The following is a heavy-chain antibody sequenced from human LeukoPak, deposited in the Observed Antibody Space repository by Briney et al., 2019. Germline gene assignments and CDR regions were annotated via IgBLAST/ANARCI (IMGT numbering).Heavy chain of an antibody. CDR1: GFTFSSYA. V-gene: IGHV3-33*08. D-gene: IGHD2-21*02. Sequence: GGSLRLSCAASGFTFSSYAMHWVRQAPGKGLEWVAVIWYDGSNKYYADSVKGRFTISRDNSKNTLYLQMNSLRAEDTAVYYCASLCGGDCYADYWGQGTLVTVSS. J-gene: IGHJ4*02. CDR2: IWYDGSNK. CDR3: ASLCGGDCYADY.